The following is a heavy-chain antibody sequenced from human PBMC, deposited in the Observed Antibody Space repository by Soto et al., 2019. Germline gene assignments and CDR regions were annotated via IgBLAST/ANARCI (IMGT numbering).Heavy chain of an antibody. Sequence: QVQLQQWGAGLPKPSETLSLTCAVYGAPFSGYYWTWIRQPPGKGLEWIGEINHTGSTKYNPSLKERGNLFLETSQNSFSLGLGFVTGAETAVFLCGGGREIFGAVTPFEFWGQGTQVAVSS. CDR3: GGGREIFGAVTPFEF. CDR2: INHTGST. CDR1: GAPFSGYY. D-gene: IGHD3-3*01. J-gene: IGHJ1*01. V-gene: IGHV4-34*02.